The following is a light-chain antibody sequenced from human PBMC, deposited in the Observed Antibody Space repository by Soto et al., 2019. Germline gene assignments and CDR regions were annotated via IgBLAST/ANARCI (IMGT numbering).Light chain of an antibody. CDR3: QQYGSSPLT. CDR2: GAS. V-gene: IGKV3-20*01. J-gene: IGKJ5*01. Sequence: GKPCLCPTASQSISNNSLAWYQQKPGQAPRLLIYGASSRATDIPDRFSGSGSGTDFTLTISRLEPEDFAVYYCQQYGSSPLTFGQGTRLEI. CDR1: QSISNNS.